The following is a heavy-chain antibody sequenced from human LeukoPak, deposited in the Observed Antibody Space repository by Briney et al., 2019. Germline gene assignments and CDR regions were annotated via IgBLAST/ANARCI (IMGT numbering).Heavy chain of an antibody. D-gene: IGHD6-13*01. CDR1: GFTFSSYW. V-gene: IGHV3-48*04. CDR2: ISGSSSTI. CDR3: AKGAGESSSWYGYYYYYMDV. J-gene: IGHJ6*03. Sequence: GGSLRPSCAASGFTFSSYWMSWVRQAPGKGLEWVSYISGSSSTIYYADSVKGRFTISRDNAKNSLYLQMNSLRAEDTAVYYCAKGAGESSSWYGYYYYYMDVWGKGTTVTISS.